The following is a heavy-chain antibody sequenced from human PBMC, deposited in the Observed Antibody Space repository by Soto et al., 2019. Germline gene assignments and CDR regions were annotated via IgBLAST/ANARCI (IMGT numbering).Heavy chain of an antibody. V-gene: IGHV3-30-3*01. D-gene: IGHD3-10*01. CDR3: AREPYGSGSKYYYYYGMDV. CDR1: GFTFSSYA. CDR2: ISYDGSNK. J-gene: IGHJ6*02. Sequence: GGSLRLSCAASGFTFSSYAMHWVRQAPGKGLEWVAVISYDGSNKYYADSVKGRFTISRDNSKNTLYLQMNSLRAEDTAVYYCAREPYGSGSKYYYYYGMDVWGQGTTVTVLL.